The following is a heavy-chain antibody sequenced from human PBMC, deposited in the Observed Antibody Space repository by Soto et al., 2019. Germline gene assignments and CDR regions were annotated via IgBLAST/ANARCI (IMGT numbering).Heavy chain of an antibody. J-gene: IGHJ5*02. V-gene: IGHV4-34*01. CDR2: INHSGST. D-gene: IGHD3-10*01. CDR1: GGSFSGYY. Sequence: QVQLQQWGAGLLKPSETLSLTCAVYGGSFSGYYWSWIRQPPGKGLEWIGEINHSGSTNYNPSLKSRVTISVDTSKNQFSMKLSSVTAADTAVYYCARVPMVRGVITWGQGTLVTVSS. CDR3: ARVPMVRGVIT.